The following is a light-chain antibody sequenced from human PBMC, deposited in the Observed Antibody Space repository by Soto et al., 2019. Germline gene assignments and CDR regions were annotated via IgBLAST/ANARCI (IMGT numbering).Light chain of an antibody. CDR2: GAS. CDR3: HQYNNWPPWT. V-gene: IGKV3-15*01. Sequence: IVMTQAPAALSVYPGERAILSCRASQSVSINLAWYQQKPGQAPRLLIYGASTRATGIPARFSGSGSGTEFTLTISSLQSEDYAVYYCHQYNNWPPWTFGQGAKAAIK. J-gene: IGKJ1*01. CDR1: QSVSIN.